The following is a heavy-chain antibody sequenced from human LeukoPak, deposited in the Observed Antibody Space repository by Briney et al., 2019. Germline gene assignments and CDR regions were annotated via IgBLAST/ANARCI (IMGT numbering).Heavy chain of an antibody. Sequence: GGSLRLSCAASGFTFDDYAMHWVRQAPGKGVEWVSLLSGDGGSTYYADSVEGRFTISRDNSKNSLYLQMNRLRAEGTALYYCARMYSSSWYVYEDWGQGTLVTVSS. CDR2: LSGDGGST. D-gene: IGHD6-13*01. V-gene: IGHV3-43*02. J-gene: IGHJ4*02. CDR1: GFTFDDYA. CDR3: ARMYSSSWYVYED.